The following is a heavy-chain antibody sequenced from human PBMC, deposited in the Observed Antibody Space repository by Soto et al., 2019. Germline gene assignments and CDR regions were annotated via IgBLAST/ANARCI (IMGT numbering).Heavy chain of an antibody. D-gene: IGHD6-13*01. CDR1: GFTFSTHA. V-gene: IGHV3-30-3*01. Sequence: QEQVVESGGGVVQPGRSLRISCAASGFTFSTHAMHWVRQAPGRGLEWVAIISYDGTTKDYADSVKGRFTISRDNSKNAVYLQMNSLRSEDTALYYCARDWRTAGTTGWFDPWGQGTLVTVSS. J-gene: IGHJ5*02. CDR3: ARDWRTAGTTGWFDP. CDR2: ISYDGTTK.